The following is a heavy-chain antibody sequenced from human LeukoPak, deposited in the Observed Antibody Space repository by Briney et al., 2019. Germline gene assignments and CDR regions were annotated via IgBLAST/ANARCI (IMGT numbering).Heavy chain of an antibody. J-gene: IGHJ4*02. CDR3: ARRGTYYYDSSGYADPIDY. D-gene: IGHD3-22*01. V-gene: IGHV1-18*01. CDR1: GYTFTSYG. CDR2: ISAYNGNT. Sequence: ASVKVSCKASGYTFTSYGISWVRQAPGQGLEWMGWISAYNGNTNYAQKLQGRVTMTTDTSTSTAYMELRSLRSDDTAVYYCARRGTYYYDSSGYADPIDYWGQGTLVTVSS.